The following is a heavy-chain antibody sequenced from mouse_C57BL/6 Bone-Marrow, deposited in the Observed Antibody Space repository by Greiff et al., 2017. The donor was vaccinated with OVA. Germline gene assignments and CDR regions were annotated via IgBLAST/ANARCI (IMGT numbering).Heavy chain of an antibody. CDR1: GFTFSSYA. Sequence: EVKVEESGEGLVKPGGSLKLSCAASGFTFSSYAMSWVRQTPEKRLEWVAYISSGGDYIYYADTVKGRFTISRDNARNTLYLQMSSLKSEDTAMYYCTRILGWFAYWGQGTLVTVSA. D-gene: IGHD1-1*01. CDR3: TRILGWFAY. J-gene: IGHJ3*01. CDR2: ISSGGDYI. V-gene: IGHV5-9-1*02.